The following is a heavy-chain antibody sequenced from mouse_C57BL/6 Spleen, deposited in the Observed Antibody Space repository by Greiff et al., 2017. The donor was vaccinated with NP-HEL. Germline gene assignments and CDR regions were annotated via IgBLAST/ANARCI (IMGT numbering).Heavy chain of an antibody. CDR2: IDPSDSYT. CDR1: GYTFTSYW. D-gene: IGHD4-1*01. J-gene: IGHJ2*01. V-gene: IGHV1-69*01. Sequence: VQLQQSGAELVMPGASVKLSCKASGYTFTSYWMHWVKQRPGQGLEWLVEIDPSDSYTNSNQKFKGKSTFTVDKSSSTAYMQLSSLTSEDSAVYYCARGKLGQGYFDYWGQGTTLTVSS. CDR3: ARGKLGQGYFDY.